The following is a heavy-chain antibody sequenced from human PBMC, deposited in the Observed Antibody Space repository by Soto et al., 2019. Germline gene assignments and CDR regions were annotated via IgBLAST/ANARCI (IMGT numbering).Heavy chain of an antibody. CDR3: ARASIAAAVLDYYYYYGMNV. V-gene: IGHV1-69*06. J-gene: IGHJ6*02. Sequence: SVKVSCKASGGTFSSYAISWVRQAPGQGLEWMGGIIPIFGTANYAQKFQGRVTITADKSTSTAYMELSSLRSEDTAVYYCARASIAAAVLDYYYYYGMNVWGQGTTVTVSS. CDR1: GGTFSSYA. D-gene: IGHD6-13*01. CDR2: IIPIFGTA.